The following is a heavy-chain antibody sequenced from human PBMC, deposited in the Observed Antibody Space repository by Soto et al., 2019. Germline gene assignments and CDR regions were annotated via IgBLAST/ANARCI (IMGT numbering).Heavy chain of an antibody. CDR2: IYYSERTSYNSGGT. V-gene: IGHV4-39*01. Sequence: QLQLQESGPGLVKPSETLSLTCTVSGDSMTSSSYYWGWIRQPPGKGLEWIGSIYYSERTSYNSGGTYYSPSLKRRVTISGDTSKSQFSLKLSSVTVADTAVYYCARHTRNQFDPWGQGTLVTVSS. CDR3: ARHTRNQFDP. CDR1: GDSMTSSSYY. J-gene: IGHJ5*02.